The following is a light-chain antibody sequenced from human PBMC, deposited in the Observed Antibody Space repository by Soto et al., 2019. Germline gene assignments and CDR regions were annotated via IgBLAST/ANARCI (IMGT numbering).Light chain of an antibody. CDR1: QSISDT. J-gene: IGKJ4*01. V-gene: IGKV3-15*01. CDR2: GAS. CDR3: QQYNNWPPLT. Sequence: EIVMTQSPATLSVSPGGRATLSCRASQSISDTLAWYQQTPGQAPRLLIYGASKRATGFPARFSGSGSGTDFTLTISSLQSEDFAVYYCQQYNNWPPLTFGGGTKGDIK.